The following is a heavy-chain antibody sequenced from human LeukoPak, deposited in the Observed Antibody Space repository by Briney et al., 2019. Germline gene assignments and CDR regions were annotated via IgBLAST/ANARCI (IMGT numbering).Heavy chain of an antibody. V-gene: IGHV3-23*01. CDR3: AKSDDSSGYYYGIVY. CDR2: IGGSGGST. CDR1: GSTFSSYA. Sequence: GGSLRLSCAASGSTFSSYAMNWVRQAPGKGLEWVSAIGGSGGSTYYADSVKGRFTISRDNSKNTLYLQMNSLRAEDTALYYCAKSDDSSGYYYGIVYWGQGTLVTVSS. J-gene: IGHJ4*02. D-gene: IGHD3-22*01.